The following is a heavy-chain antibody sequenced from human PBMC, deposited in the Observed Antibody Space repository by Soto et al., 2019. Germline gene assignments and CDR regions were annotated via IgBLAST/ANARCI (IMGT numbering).Heavy chain of an antibody. Sequence: QVHLVESGGGVVQPGRSLRLSCAASGFTFSSYAMHWVRQAPGKGLEWVALISYDEINKHYVDSVKGRFTISRDNSKNTLYLQMNSLRAEDTAVYYCARPRLDSGDWHYYYGLDVWGQGNTVTVSS. CDR3: ARPRLDSGDWHYYYGLDV. CDR2: ISYDEINK. CDR1: GFTFSSYA. J-gene: IGHJ6*02. D-gene: IGHD2-21*01. V-gene: IGHV3-30-3*01.